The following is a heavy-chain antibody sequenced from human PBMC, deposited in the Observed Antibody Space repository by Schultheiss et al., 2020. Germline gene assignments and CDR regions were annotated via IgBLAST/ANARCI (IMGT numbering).Heavy chain of an antibody. J-gene: IGHJ3*02. V-gene: IGHV4-59*01. Sequence: SETLSLTCTVSGGSISSYYWSWIRQPPGKGLEWIGYIYYNGSTNYNPSLKSRVTISVDTSKNQFSLKLSSVTAADTAVYYCARRMNALRYFDSYAFDIWGQGTMVTVSS. CDR1: GGSISSYY. D-gene: IGHD3-9*01. CDR3: ARRMNALRYFDSYAFDI. CDR2: IYYNGST.